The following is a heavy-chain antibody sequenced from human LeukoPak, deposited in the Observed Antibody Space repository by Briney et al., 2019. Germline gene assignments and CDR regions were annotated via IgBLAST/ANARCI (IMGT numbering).Heavy chain of an antibody. CDR1: GYSFTSYW. CDR3: AREVTVENFRH. Sequence: GESLKISCKGSGYSFTSYWIGWVRQMPGKGLEWMGNIDPSDSYTNYSPSFQGHVTISADKSISTAYLQWSSLKASDTAMYYCAREVTVENFRHWGQGTLVTVSS. V-gene: IGHV5-10-1*01. CDR2: IDPSDSYT. J-gene: IGHJ1*01. D-gene: IGHD4-23*01.